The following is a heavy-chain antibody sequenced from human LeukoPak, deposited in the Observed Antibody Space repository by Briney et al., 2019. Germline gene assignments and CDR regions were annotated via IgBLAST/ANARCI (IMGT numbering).Heavy chain of an antibody. J-gene: IGHJ6*02. CDR3: AREDDDSNGIDV. CDR1: GFTFSNYA. D-gene: IGHD4-11*01. CDR2: ISYDGKHK. Sequence: GRSLRLSCAASGFTFSNYAMEWVRQAPGKGLEWVALISYDGKHKYYADSMKGRFTISRDNSKNTLYLQMNSLRAEDTAVYYCAREDDDSNGIDVWGRGTTVTVSS. V-gene: IGHV3-30*04.